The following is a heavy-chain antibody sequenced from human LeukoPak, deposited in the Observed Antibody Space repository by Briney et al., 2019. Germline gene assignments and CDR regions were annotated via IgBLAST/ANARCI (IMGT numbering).Heavy chain of an antibody. J-gene: IGHJ4*02. CDR2: ISGGGGGT. D-gene: IGHD6-19*01. V-gene: IGHV3-23*01. Sequence: PGGSLRLSCAASEFTFINYGMSWVRQAPGKGKGLEWVSGISGGGGGTYYADSVKGRFTISRDYSKNRLYLQMNSLRAEDTVVYYCAKGRYTSGRNFDHWGQGTLVTVSS. CDR3: AKGRYTSGRNFDH. CDR1: EFTFINYG.